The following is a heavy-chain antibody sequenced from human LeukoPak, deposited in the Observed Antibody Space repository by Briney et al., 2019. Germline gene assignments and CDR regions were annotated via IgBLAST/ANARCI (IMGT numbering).Heavy chain of an antibody. V-gene: IGHV4-59*12. CDR2: IYYSGIT. J-gene: IGHJ6*03. CDR1: GGSISNYY. Sequence: SETLSLTCTVSGGSISNYYWNCIRQPPGKGLEWIGYIYYSGITNYNPSLKSRVTISVDTSKNQFSLKLSSVTAADTAVYYCARDRVVAAMYYYYYMDVWGKGTTVTISS. D-gene: IGHD2-15*01. CDR3: ARDRVVAAMYYYYYMDV.